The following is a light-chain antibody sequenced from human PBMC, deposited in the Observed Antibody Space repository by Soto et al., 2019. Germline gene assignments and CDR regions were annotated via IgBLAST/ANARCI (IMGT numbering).Light chain of an antibody. CDR1: SSDVGGYKY. Sequence: QSALTQPASVSGSPGQSITISCTGTSSDVGGYKYVSWYQQHPGKAPKLIIYEVSNRPSGVPNRFSASKSGNTASLTISGLQADDEADYFCSSFSRTTATPVVFGGGTQLTVL. CDR3: SSFSRTTATPVV. J-gene: IGLJ2*01. V-gene: IGLV2-14*01. CDR2: EVS.